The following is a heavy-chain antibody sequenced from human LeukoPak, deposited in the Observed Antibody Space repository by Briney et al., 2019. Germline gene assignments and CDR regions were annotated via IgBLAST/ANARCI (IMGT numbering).Heavy chain of an antibody. V-gene: IGHV4-30-4*08. D-gene: IGHD3-22*01. Sequence: SETLSLTCTVSGGSISSGDYYRSWIRQPPGKGLEWIGYIYYSGSTYYNPSLKSRVTISVDTSKNQFSLKLSSVTAADTAVYYCARYLVVTDAFDIWGQGTMVTVSS. J-gene: IGHJ3*02. CDR3: ARYLVVTDAFDI. CDR1: GGSISSGDYY. CDR2: IYYSGST.